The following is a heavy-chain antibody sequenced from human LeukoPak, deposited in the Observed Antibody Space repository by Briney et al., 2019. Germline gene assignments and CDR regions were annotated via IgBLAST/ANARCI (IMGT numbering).Heavy chain of an antibody. CDR3: ARESAPFWSGYYSPHYFDY. V-gene: IGHV7-4-1*02. CDR2: INTNTGNP. Sequence: VASVKVSCKASGYTFTSYAMNWVRQAPGQGLEWMGWINTNTGNPTYAQGFTGRFVFSLDTSVSTAYLQISSLKAEDTAVYYCARESAPFWSGYYSPHYFDYWGQGTLVTVSS. D-gene: IGHD3-3*01. J-gene: IGHJ4*02. CDR1: GYTFTSYA.